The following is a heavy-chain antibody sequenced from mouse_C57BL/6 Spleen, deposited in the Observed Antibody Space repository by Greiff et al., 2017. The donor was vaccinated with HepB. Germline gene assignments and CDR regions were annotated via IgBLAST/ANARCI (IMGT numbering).Heavy chain of an antibody. CDR1: GYTFTDYN. V-gene: IGHV1-22*01. Sequence: VEPGASVKMSCKASGYTFTDYNMHWVKQSHGKSLEWIGYINPNNGGTSYNQKFKGKATLTVNKSSSTAYMELRSLTSEDSAVYYCAGDYGSSLDYWGQGTTLTVSS. CDR3: AGDYGSSLDY. J-gene: IGHJ2*01. D-gene: IGHD1-1*01. CDR2: INPNNGGT.